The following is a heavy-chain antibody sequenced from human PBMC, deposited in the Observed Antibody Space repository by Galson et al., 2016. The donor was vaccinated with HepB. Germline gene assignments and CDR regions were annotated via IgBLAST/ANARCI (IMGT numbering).Heavy chain of an antibody. D-gene: IGHD4-11*01. V-gene: IGHV1-18*04. CDR3: ARDVQFRFDY. Sequence: SVKVSCKASGYRFPTYGISWVRQAPGQGLEWLGCISANSGNTIYAQKFQDRVTMTRDTSASTVYMDLRSLRSDDTAVYYCARDVQFRFDYWGQGTLVTVSS. J-gene: IGHJ4*02. CDR2: ISANSGNT. CDR1: GYRFPTYG.